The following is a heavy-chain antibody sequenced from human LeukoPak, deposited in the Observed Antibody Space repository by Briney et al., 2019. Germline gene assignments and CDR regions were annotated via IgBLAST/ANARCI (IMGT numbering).Heavy chain of an antibody. J-gene: IGHJ3*02. V-gene: IGHV5-51*01. CDR1: GYSFTSYW. CDR2: IYPGDSDT. Sequence: GESLKISCKASGYSFTSYWIAWVRQMPGKGLEWMGIIYPGDSDTRYSPSFQGQVTISADKSISTAYLQWSSLKASDTAMYYCASAPVEYSSSSQIGAFDIWGQGTMVTVSS. D-gene: IGHD6-6*01. CDR3: ASAPVEYSSSSQIGAFDI.